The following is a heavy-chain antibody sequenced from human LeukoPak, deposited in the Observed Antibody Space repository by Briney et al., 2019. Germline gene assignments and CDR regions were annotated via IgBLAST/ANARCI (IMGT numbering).Heavy chain of an antibody. Sequence: PSETLSLTCTVSGGSINGYYWTWIRQPPGKGLEWIGQIHYSGKADYNPSLRSRITISVDTSKNQMSLKLSSVTAADTAVYYCARYGVYYDMGVWGQGTTVTVS. CDR3: ARYGVYYDMGV. CDR2: IHYSGKA. D-gene: IGHD2-8*01. CDR1: GGSINGYY. V-gene: IGHV4-59*01. J-gene: IGHJ6*02.